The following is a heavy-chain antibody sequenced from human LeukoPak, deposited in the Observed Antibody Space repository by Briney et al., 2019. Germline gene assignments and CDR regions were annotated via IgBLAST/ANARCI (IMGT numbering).Heavy chain of an antibody. V-gene: IGHV1-46*01. CDR1: GFRFTGYW. CDR2: IDPSGHIT. Sequence: ASVKVSCKASGFRFTGYWMHWVRQAPGQGVEWMGIIDPSGHITNSAQKFQGRLTVTRDTPTSTVYMELSSLRSDDTAVYYCVRDNSIADRGWWFDPWGQGTLVTVSS. J-gene: IGHJ5*02. CDR3: VRDNSIADRGWWFDP. D-gene: IGHD1-14*01.